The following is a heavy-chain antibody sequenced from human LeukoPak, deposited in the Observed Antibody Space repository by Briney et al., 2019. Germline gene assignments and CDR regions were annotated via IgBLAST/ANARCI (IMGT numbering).Heavy chain of an antibody. V-gene: IGHV3-66*01. J-gene: IGHJ3*02. CDR2: IYSGGST. D-gene: IGHD1-26*01. Sequence: GGSLRLSCAASGFAVSSNYMSWVRQAPGKGLEWVSVIYSGGSTYYADSVKGRFTISRDNAKNSLYLQMNSLRAEDTAVYYCARDRGGSYNAFDIWGQGTMVTVSS. CDR3: ARDRGGSYNAFDI. CDR1: GFAVSSNY.